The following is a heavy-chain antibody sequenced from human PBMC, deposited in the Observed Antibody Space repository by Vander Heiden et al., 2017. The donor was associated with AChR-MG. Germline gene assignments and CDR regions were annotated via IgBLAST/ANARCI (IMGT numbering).Heavy chain of an antibody. D-gene: IGHD3-10*01. CDR1: GFTFSSYE. CDR3: ARADYGSGGFDY. CDR2: ISSSGSTI. J-gene: IGHJ4*02. Sequence: EVQLVESGGGLVQPGGSLRLSCAAPGFTFSSYEMNWVRQAPGKGLEWVSYISSSGSTIYYADSVKGRFTISRDNAKNSLYLQMNSLRAEDTAVYYCARADYGSGGFDYWGQGTLVTVSS. V-gene: IGHV3-48*03.